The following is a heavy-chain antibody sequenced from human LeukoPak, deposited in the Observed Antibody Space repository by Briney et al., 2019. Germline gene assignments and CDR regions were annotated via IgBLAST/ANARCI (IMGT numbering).Heavy chain of an antibody. J-gene: IGHJ5*02. CDR1: GGTFSSYV. D-gene: IGHD2-21*01. CDR3: ATDPYCGGDCHNWFDP. CDR2: IIPIFGTA. V-gene: IGHV1-69*13. Sequence: SVKVSCKASGGTFSSYVISWVRQAPGQGLEWMGGIIPIFGTANYAQKFQGRVTITADESTSTAYMELSSLRSEDTAVYYCATDPYCGGDCHNWFDPWGQGTLVTVSS.